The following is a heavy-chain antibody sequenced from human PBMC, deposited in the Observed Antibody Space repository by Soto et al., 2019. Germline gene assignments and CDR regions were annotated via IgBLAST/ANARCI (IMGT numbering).Heavy chain of an antibody. V-gene: IGHV4-30-4*01. J-gene: IGHJ6*02. CDR2: IYYSGST. Sequence: SETLSLTCTFSGGSISSGDYYWSWIRQPPGKGLEWIGYIYYSGSTYYNPSLKSRVTISVDTSKNQFSLKLSSVTAADTAVYYCARDERAYSYVIIYYGMEVWGQGTTVTVSS. D-gene: IGHD5-18*01. CDR3: ARDERAYSYVIIYYGMEV. CDR1: GGSISSGDYY.